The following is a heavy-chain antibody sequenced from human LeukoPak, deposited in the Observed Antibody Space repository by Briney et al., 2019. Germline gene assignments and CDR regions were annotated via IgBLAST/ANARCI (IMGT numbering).Heavy chain of an antibody. Sequence: GGSLRLSCAASGFTFSSYAMHWVRQAPGKGLEWVAVISYDGSNKYYADSVKGRFTISRDNSKNTLYLQMNSLRAEDTAVYYCARSGVLKQQLPLSDYYGMDVWGQGTTVTVSS. V-gene: IGHV3-30-3*01. D-gene: IGHD6-13*01. J-gene: IGHJ6*02. CDR1: GFTFSSYA. CDR2: ISYDGSNK. CDR3: ARSGVLKQQLPLSDYYGMDV.